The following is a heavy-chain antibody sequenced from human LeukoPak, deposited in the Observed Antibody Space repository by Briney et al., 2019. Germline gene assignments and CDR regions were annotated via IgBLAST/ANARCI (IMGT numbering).Heavy chain of an antibody. D-gene: IGHD4-11*01. V-gene: IGHV4-39*01. CDR1: GGSISISSYY. Sequence: SETLSLTCTVSGGSISISSYYWGWLRQPPGKGLEWIGSIYYSGSTYYNPSLKSRVTISVDTSENQFSLKLSSVTAADTAVYYCARGHDYSIYYFDYWGQGTLVTVSS. J-gene: IGHJ4*02. CDR3: ARGHDYSIYYFDY. CDR2: IYYSGST.